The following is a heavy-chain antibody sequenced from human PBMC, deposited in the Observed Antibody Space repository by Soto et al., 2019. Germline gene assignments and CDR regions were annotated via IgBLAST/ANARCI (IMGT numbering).Heavy chain of an antibody. Sequence: EVQLLDSGGGLVQPGGSLSLSCAASGFTFSSYAMNWVRQAPGKGLEWVSVISGSGGSTYYADSVKGRFTISRDNSKNTLYLQMNSLRAEDTAVYYCARRGPGTYFDYWGQGTLVTVSS. D-gene: IGHD6-13*01. V-gene: IGHV3-23*01. CDR1: GFTFSSYA. J-gene: IGHJ4*02. CDR2: ISGSGGST. CDR3: ARRGPGTYFDY.